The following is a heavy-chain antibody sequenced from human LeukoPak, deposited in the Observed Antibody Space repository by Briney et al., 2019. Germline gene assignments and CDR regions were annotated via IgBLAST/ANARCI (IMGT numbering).Heavy chain of an antibody. CDR2: IYNSGNT. J-gene: IGHJ6*02. D-gene: IGHD6-13*01. CDR1: GGSVSSGSYY. Sequence: SETLSLTCTVSGGSVSSGSYYWSWTRQPPGKGLEWIGYIYNSGNTNYNPSLKSRATISLDTSKNQFSLKLSSVTAADTAVFYCARSSYSSSWYVPMGYYYSGMDVWGQGTTVTVSS. V-gene: IGHV4-61*01. CDR3: ARSSYSSSWYVPMGYYYSGMDV.